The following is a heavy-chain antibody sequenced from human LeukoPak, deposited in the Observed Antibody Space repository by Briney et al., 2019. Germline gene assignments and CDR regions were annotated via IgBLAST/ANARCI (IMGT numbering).Heavy chain of an antibody. J-gene: IGHJ4*02. Sequence: GESLKISCEATGYSFTSYWIGWVRQMPGKGLEWIAIISPGDSDTIYSPSFQGQVTISADKSISTAHLQWNSLKASDTAMYFCTRRAIFGAVIDLYYFDSWGQGTLVTVSS. V-gene: IGHV5-51*01. CDR1: GYSFTSYW. CDR3: TRRAIFGAVIDLYYFDS. CDR2: ISPGDSDT. D-gene: IGHD3-3*01.